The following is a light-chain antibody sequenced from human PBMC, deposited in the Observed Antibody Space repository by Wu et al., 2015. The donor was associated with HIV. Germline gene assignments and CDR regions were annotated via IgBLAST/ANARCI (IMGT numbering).Light chain of an antibody. V-gene: IGKV3-20*01. J-gene: IGKJ5*01. Sequence: DIVLTQSPGTLSLSPGERATLSCRATQNINTYLAWYQQRPGQAPRLLIYGASSRATGIPNRFSGSGSGTDFTLIISRLEPEDFAVYYCQQYASSITFGQGTRLEIK. CDR2: GAS. CDR1: QNINTY. CDR3: QQYASSIT.